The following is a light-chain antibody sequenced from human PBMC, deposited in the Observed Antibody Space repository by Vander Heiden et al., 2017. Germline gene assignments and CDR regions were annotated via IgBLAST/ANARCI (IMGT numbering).Light chain of an antibody. CDR2: DNN. V-gene: IGLV1-51*01. CDR3: GAWDSSLSGAV. J-gene: IGLJ7*01. Sequence: QPVLTQTPSVSAAPGQKVTVSGSGSSSNIGNNYVSWFQQLPGTAPKLLIYDNNKRPSGIPDRFSGSKSGTSATLGITGLQTGDEADYYCGAWDSSLSGAVFAGGTQLTVL. CDR1: SSNIGNNY.